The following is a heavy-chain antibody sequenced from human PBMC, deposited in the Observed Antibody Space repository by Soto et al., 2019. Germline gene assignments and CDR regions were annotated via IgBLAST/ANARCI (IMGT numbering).Heavy chain of an antibody. CDR1: GYTFTSYG. CDR2: ISAYNGNT. CDR3: ARDYGFGELFDP. D-gene: IGHD3-10*01. Sequence: QVQLVQSGAEVKKPGASVKVSCKASGYTFTSYGFSWVRQAPGQGLEWMGWISAYNGNTNHAKKERRRGTIPPHPSTSTAYMELRSLRSDDAAVYYCARDYGFGELFDPWGQGTLVTVSS. V-gene: IGHV1-18*01. J-gene: IGHJ5*02.